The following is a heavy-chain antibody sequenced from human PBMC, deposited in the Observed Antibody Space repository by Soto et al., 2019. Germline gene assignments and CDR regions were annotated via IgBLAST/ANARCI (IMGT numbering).Heavy chain of an antibody. J-gene: IGHJ5*02. CDR1: GGSISSSSYY. CDR2: IYYSGST. D-gene: IGHD2-8*01. Sequence: QLQLQESGPGLVKPSETLSLTCTVSGGSISSSSYYWGWIRQPPGKGLEWIGSIYYSGSTYYNPSLKSRVTISVDTSKNQFSLKLSSVTAADTAVYYCARHRVLMVYAPKGWFDPWGQGTLVTVSS. V-gene: IGHV4-39*01. CDR3: ARHRVLMVYAPKGWFDP.